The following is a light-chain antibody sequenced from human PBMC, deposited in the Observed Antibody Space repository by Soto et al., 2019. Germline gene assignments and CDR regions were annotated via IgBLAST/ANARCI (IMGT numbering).Light chain of an antibody. J-gene: IGLJ2*01. CDR3: SSYAGSNNVI. CDR1: SSDVGGYNY. V-gene: IGLV2-8*01. CDR2: EAS. Sequence: QSVLTQPASVSGSPGQSITISCTGTSSDVGGYNYVSWYQQHPGKAPKLMIYEASNRPSGVPDRFSGSKSGNTASLTVSGLQAEDEADYYCSSYAGSNNVIFGGGTKLTVL.